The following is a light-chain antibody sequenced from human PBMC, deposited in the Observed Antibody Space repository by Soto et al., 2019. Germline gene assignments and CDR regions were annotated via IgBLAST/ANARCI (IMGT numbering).Light chain of an antibody. CDR2: WAS. CDR1: QSLLYYSNNNNY. J-gene: IGKJ3*01. CDR3: QQYYGIPFT. V-gene: IGKV4-1*01. Sequence: DIVMTQSPDSLAVSLGERATINCKSNQSLLYYSNNNNYLCWYQQKPGQSPRLLIYWASNREVGVPDRFSGSGSGTDFTLTINSLQAEDVAVYYCQQYYGIPFTFGPGTKVHIK.